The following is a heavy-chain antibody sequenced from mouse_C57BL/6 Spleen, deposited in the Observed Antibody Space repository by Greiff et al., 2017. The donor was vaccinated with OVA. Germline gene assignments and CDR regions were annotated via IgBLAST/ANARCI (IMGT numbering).Heavy chain of an antibody. V-gene: IGHV5-6*01. Sequence: EVNVVESGGDLVKPGGSLKLSCAASGFTFSSYGMSWVRQTPDKRLEWVATISSGGSYTYYPDSVKGRFTISRDNAKNTLYLQMSSLKSEDTAMYYCAREEGSSYWYFDVWGTGTTVTVSS. CDR3: AREEGSSYWYFDV. CDR1: GFTFSSYG. CDR2: ISSGGSYT. J-gene: IGHJ1*03. D-gene: IGHD1-1*01.